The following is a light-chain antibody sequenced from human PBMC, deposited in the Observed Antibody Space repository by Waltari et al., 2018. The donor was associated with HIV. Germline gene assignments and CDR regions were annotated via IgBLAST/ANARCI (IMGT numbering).Light chain of an antibody. CDR2: SND. J-gene: IGLJ2*01. V-gene: IGLV1-44*01. CDR3: AAWEDNLDGDVV. Sequence: QSVLTQPPSTSGTPGQRFPISCSGIISNIGKNTLNWYQQFPGTATKRVMYSNDQRPAGVPDRFYDSKSGSSASLANSGRQSEDEGNYYWAAWEDNLDGDVVFGGGTTLNVL. CDR1: ISNIGKNT.